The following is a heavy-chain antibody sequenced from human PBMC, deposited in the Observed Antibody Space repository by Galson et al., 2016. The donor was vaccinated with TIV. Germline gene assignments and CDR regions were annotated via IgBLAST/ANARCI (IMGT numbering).Heavy chain of an antibody. CDR1: GFTFDDYP. V-gene: IGHV3-9*01. J-gene: IGHJ6*02. CDR2: INWKGNSV. Sequence: SLRLSCAASGFTFDDYPMHWVRQPPGRGLEWVSSINWKGNSVVYADSVKGRFTISRDSGKTSLYLQMDSLRPDDTALYYCAKDRAADASMDYYFYHGMDVWGHGTTVTVSS. CDR3: AKDRAADASMDYYFYHGMDV. D-gene: IGHD5-18*01.